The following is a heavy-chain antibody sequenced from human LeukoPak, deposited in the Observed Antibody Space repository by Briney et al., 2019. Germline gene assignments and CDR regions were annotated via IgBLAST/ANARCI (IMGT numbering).Heavy chain of an antibody. V-gene: IGHV1-2*04. CDR2: INPNSGGT. J-gene: IGHJ4*02. D-gene: IGHD1-7*01. Sequence: ASVKVSCKASGYTFTGYYMHWVRQAPGQGLEWMGWINPNSGGTNYAQKFQGWVTMTRDTSISTAYMELSRLRSGDTAVYYCARGPELELQTLDYWGQGTLVTVSS. CDR1: GYTFTGYY. CDR3: ARGPELELQTLDY.